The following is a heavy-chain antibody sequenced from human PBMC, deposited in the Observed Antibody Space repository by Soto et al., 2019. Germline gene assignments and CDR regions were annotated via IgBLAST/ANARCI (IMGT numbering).Heavy chain of an antibody. CDR3: ASSSPFHY. CDR1: SASLSSSTYY. D-gene: IGHD6-6*01. V-gene: IGHV4-39*01. J-gene: IGHJ4*02. Sequence: PSETLSLTCSVSSASLSSSTYYWSWIRQPPGRGPEWIGSIYYSGNTYYKPSPKSRVSISIDTSRNQFSLKLTSVTAADTGVYYCASSSPFHYWGPGILVTVSS. CDR2: IYYSGNT.